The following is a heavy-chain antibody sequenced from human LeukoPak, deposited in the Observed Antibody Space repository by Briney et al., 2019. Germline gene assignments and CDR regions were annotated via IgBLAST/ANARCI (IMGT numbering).Heavy chain of an antibody. D-gene: IGHD3-22*01. J-gene: IGHJ4*02. Sequence: GGSLRLSCAVSGFPFSNAWMSWVRQAPGKGLEWLGRIKSKTDGGTIDYAAPVKGRFTISRDDSKNTLYLQMNSLRAEDTAVYYCARGLPPTYYYDSSGYGPLTFFDYWGQGTLVTVSS. V-gene: IGHV3-15*01. CDR1: GFPFSNAW. CDR3: ARGLPPTYYYDSSGYGPLTFFDY. CDR2: IKSKTDGGTI.